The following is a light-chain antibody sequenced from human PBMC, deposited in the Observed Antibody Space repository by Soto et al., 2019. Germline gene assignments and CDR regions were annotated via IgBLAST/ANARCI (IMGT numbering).Light chain of an antibody. CDR2: EVS. V-gene: IGLV2-14*02. J-gene: IGLJ1*01. CDR3: SSYTSSSTPYV. CDR1: SSDVGSYNL. Sequence: QSALTQPASVSGSPGQSITISCFGTSSDVGSYNLVSWYQQHPGKAPKLMIYEVSNRPSGVSNRFSGSKSGNTASLTISGLQAEDEADYYCSSYTSSSTPYVFGTGTKLTVL.